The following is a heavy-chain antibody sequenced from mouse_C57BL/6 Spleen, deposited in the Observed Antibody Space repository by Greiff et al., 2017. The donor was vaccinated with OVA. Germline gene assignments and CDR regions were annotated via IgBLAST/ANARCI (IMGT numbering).Heavy chain of an antibody. CDR3: ARDYGSSWYFDV. J-gene: IGHJ1*03. Sequence: VQLQQSGPELVKPGASVKISCTASGYSFTSYYIHWVKQRPGQGLEWIGWIYPGCGNTKYNEKFKGKATLTADTSSSTAYMQLSSLTSEDSAVYYCARDYGSSWYFDVWGTGTTVTVSS. CDR1: GYSFTSYY. V-gene: IGHV1-66*01. CDR2: IYPGCGNT. D-gene: IGHD1-1*01.